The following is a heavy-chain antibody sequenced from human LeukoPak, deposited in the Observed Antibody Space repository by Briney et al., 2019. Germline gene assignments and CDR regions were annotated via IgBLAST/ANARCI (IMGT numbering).Heavy chain of an antibody. D-gene: IGHD2-2*01. CDR3: ASGVVVPAAFMDV. CDR2: IYYSGST. Sequence: SETLSLTCTVSGDSIRSYYWSWIRQPPGKGLEWIGYIYYSGSTNYNPSPKSRVTISLDTSKNHFSLKLRSVTAADTAVYYCASGVVVPAAFMDVWGKGTTVTVSS. CDR1: GDSIRSYY. V-gene: IGHV4-59*01. J-gene: IGHJ6*03.